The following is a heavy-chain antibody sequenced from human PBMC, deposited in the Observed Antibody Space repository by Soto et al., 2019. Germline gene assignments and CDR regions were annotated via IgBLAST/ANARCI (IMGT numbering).Heavy chain of an antibody. Sequence: ASVKVSCKVSGYTLTELSMHWVRQAPGKGLEWMGGFDPEDGETIYAQKFQGRVTMTEDTSTSTAYMELSRLRSDDTAVYYCARTKLAYDAFDIWGQGTMVTVSS. CDR3: ARTKLAYDAFDI. CDR1: GYTLTELS. CDR2: FDPEDGET. J-gene: IGHJ3*02. D-gene: IGHD1-7*01. V-gene: IGHV1-24*01.